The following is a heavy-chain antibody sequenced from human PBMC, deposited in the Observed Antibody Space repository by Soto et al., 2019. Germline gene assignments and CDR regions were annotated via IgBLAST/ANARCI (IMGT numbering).Heavy chain of an antibody. J-gene: IGHJ6*02. Sequence: RLSCAASGFTFNMFSINWVRQAPGKGLEWVSYISSDGTYRNYADSVKGRFTISRDNGDNSLYLQMNSLRAEDTAVYFCARDRAWTRFGMDVWGQGTTVTVSS. CDR1: GFTFNMFS. D-gene: IGHD5-12*01. CDR3: ARDRAWTRFGMDV. CDR2: ISSDGTYR. V-gene: IGHV3-21*01.